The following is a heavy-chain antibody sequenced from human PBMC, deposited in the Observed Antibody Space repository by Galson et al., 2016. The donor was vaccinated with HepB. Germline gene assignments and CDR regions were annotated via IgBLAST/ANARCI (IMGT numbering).Heavy chain of an antibody. J-gene: IGHJ4*02. V-gene: IGHV3-23*01. D-gene: IGHD3-10*01. CDR3: PKVYDGSGSYQSNYFDY. CDR1: GFTFSNYA. Sequence: SLRLSCAASGFTFSNYAMSWVRQAPGKGLEWVSVISSYTGTTDYADSVKGRFTISRDNSKNTLYLQMNSLRAEDTDVYYCPKVYDGSGSYQSNYFDYWGQGTLVTVSS. CDR2: ISSYTGTT.